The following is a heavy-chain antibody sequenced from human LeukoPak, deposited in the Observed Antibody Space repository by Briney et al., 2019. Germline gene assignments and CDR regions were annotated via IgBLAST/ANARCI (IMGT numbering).Heavy chain of an antibody. CDR3: ARVDYYDSSGYYYVNYYYYMDV. J-gene: IGHJ6*03. CDR2: IYHSGST. Sequence: SETLSLTCTVSGYSISSGYYWGWIRQPPGKGLEWIGSIYHSGSTYYNPSLKSRVTISVDTSKNQFSLKLSSVTAADTAVYYCARVDYYDSSGYYYVNYYYYMDVWGKGTTVTVSS. V-gene: IGHV4-38-2*02. D-gene: IGHD3-22*01. CDR1: GYSISSGYY.